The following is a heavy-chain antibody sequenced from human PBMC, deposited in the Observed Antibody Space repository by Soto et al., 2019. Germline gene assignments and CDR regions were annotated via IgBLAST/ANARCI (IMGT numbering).Heavy chain of an antibody. Sequence: GASVKVSCKASGGTFSSYTISWVRQAPGQGLEWMGRIIPILGIANYAQKFQGRVTITADKSTSTAYMELSSLRSEDTAVYYCASLYCSGGSCLVGFDAFDIWGQGTMVTVSS. CDR1: GGTFSSYT. J-gene: IGHJ3*02. V-gene: IGHV1-69*02. D-gene: IGHD2-15*01. CDR3: ASLYCSGGSCLVGFDAFDI. CDR2: IIPILGIA.